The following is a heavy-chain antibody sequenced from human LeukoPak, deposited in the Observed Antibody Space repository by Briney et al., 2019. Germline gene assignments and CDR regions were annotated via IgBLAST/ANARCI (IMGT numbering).Heavy chain of an antibody. CDR2: ISGSGGST. D-gene: IGHD1-14*01. CDR3: ARQEPYGPGDYFDY. Sequence: PGGTLRLSCAASGFTFSSYGMSWVRQAPGKGLEWVSAISGSGGSTYYADSVKGRFTISRDNSKNTLYLQMNSLRAEDTAVYYCARQEPYGPGDYFDYWGQGTLVTVSS. CDR1: GFTFSSYG. J-gene: IGHJ4*02. V-gene: IGHV3-23*01.